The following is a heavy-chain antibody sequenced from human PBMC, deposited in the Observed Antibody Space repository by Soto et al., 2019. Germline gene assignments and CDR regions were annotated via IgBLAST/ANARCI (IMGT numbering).Heavy chain of an antibody. CDR1: GYTFTSYD. CDR3: ARGASFYRSGWFDP. V-gene: IGHV1-8*01. J-gene: IGHJ5*02. CDR2: MNPNSGNT. D-gene: IGHD6-19*01. Sequence: GASVKVSCKASGYTFTSYDINWVRQATGQGLEWMGWMNPNSGNTGYAQKFQGRVTMTRNTSISTAYMELSSLRSEDTAVYYCARGASFYRSGWFDPWGQGTPVPVYS.